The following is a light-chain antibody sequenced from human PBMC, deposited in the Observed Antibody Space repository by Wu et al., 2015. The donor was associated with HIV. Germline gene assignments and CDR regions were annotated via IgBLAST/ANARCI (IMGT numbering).Light chain of an antibody. CDR2: AAS. V-gene: IGKV3-20*01. CDR1: QSVSGSY. CDR3: QQFESTPFT. Sequence: EIVLTQSPGVLSLSPGERATLSCRASQSVSGSYLAWYQHKPAQAPRLLISAASSRAAGIPDRFSGSGSGTDFTLSISRLEPEDFAVYYCQQFESTPFTFGQGTKLEIK. J-gene: IGKJ2*01.